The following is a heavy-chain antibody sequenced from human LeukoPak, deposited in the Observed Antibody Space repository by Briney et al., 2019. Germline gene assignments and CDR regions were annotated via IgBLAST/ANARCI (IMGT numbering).Heavy chain of an antibody. J-gene: IGHJ6*02. D-gene: IGHD6-19*01. CDR3: ARDQHSSDWYYYYGMDV. CDR1: GYTFTGYY. V-gene: IGHV1-2*02. CDR2: INPNSGGT. Sequence: GASVKVSCKASGYTFTGYYMHWVRQAPGQGLEWMGWINPNSGGTNYAQKFQGRVTMTRDTSISTAYMELSRLRSDDTAVYYCARDQHSSDWYYYYGMDVWGQGTTVTVSS.